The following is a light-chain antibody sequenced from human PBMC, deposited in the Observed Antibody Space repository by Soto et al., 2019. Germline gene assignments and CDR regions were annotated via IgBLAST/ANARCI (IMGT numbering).Light chain of an antibody. CDR3: QQYDNWPPLT. CDR2: GAS. V-gene: IGKV3-15*01. Sequence: EIVMTQSLATLSVSPGERATLSCRASQSVANNFLAWHQQKPGQTPRLLIYGASTRATGIPARISGSGSGTEFSLTISSLQSEDLAFYYCQQYDNWPPLTFGGGTKVDI. CDR1: QSVANN. J-gene: IGKJ4*01.